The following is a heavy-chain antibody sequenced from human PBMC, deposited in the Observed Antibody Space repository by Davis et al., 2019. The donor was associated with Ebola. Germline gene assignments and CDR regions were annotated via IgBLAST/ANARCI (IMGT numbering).Heavy chain of an antibody. CDR3: AEALGTPHNYYYYGMDV. CDR1: GYTFTSYD. J-gene: IGHJ6*02. D-gene: IGHD1-14*01. CDR2: MNPNSGNT. V-gene: IGHV1-8*01. Sequence: ASVKVSCKASGYTFTSYDINWMRQATGQGLEWMGWMNPNSGNTGYAQKFQGRVTMTRNTSISTAYMELSSLRSEDTAVYYCAEALGTPHNYYYYGMDVWGQGTTVTVSS.